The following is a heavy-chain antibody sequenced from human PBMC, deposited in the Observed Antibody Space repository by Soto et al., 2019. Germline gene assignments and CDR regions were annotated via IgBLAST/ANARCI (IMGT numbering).Heavy chain of an antibody. Sequence: SQTLSLTCAISGDSVSSNSAARNWIRQSPSRGLEWLGRTYYRSKWYNDYAVSVKSRITINPDTSKNQFSLQLNSVTPEDTAVYYCARAEQQLVPGYYGMDVWGQGTTVTVSS. CDR1: GDSVSSNSAA. J-gene: IGHJ6*02. V-gene: IGHV6-1*01. CDR3: ARAEQQLVPGYYGMDV. D-gene: IGHD6-13*01. CDR2: TYYRSKWYN.